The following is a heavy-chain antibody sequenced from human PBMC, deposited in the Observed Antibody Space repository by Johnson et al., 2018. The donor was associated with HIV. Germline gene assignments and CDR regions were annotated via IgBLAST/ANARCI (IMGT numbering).Heavy chain of an antibody. CDR1: RFTLSNYA. D-gene: IGHD2-21*01. J-gene: IGHJ3*02. V-gene: IGHV3-30*04. CDR2: TSYDGSNK. CDR3: ARDRGVAVVIATEGVAFDI. Sequence: QVQLVESGGGVVQPGKSLRLSCAASRFTLSNYAMHWVRQAPGKGLECVAVTSYDGSNKYYADSVKGRFTISRDNSKNTLYLQMNSLRAEDTAVYYCARDRGVAVVIATEGVAFDIWGQGTMVTVSS.